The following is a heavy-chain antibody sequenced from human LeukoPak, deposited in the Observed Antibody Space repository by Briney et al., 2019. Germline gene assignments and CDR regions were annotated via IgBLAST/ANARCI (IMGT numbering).Heavy chain of an antibody. CDR2: IYYSGST. CDR3: ARTNPASYYYGMDV. CDR1: GGSISSSSYY. Sequence: SETLSLTCTVSGGSISSSSYYWGWIRQPPGKGLKWIGSIYYSGSTYYNPSLKSRVTISVDTSKNQFSLDLSSVTAADTAVYYCARTNPASYYYGMDVWSQGTTVTVSS. V-gene: IGHV4-39*01. D-gene: IGHD1-14*01. J-gene: IGHJ6*02.